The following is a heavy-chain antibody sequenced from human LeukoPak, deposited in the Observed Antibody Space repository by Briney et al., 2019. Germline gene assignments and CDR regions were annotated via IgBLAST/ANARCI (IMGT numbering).Heavy chain of an antibody. V-gene: IGHV3-30-3*01. CDR1: GFTFSDCA. CDR3: AGTTVTTLYFDY. Sequence: GGSLRLSCAASGFTFSDCAMHWVRQAPGKGLEWVAVISKDGSDKYYPGSVRGRFTISRDNSKNTIYLQMDSLRAEDTAVYYCAGTTVTTLYFDYWGQGTLVTVSS. J-gene: IGHJ4*02. CDR2: ISKDGSDK. D-gene: IGHD4-17*01.